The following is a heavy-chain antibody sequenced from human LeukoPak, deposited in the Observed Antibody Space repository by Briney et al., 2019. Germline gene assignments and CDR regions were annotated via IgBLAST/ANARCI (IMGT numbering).Heavy chain of an antibody. V-gene: IGHV1-46*01. J-gene: IGHJ4*02. Sequence: GASVKVSCKASGCTFTSYYMHWLRQAPGQGLEWMGVINPSGGSTSYAQKFQGRVTMTRDTSTSTVYMELSSLRSEDTAVYYCARDYGDYVYDYWGQGTLVTVSS. CDR2: INPSGGST. CDR1: GCTFTSYY. D-gene: IGHD4-17*01. CDR3: ARDYGDYVYDY.